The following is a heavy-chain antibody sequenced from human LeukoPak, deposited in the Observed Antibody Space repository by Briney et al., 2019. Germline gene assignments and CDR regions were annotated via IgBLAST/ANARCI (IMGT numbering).Heavy chain of an antibody. V-gene: IGHV3-23*01. CDR2: ISGSGGST. CDR3: AKGGYSIAAYYYYYYMDV. Sequence: PGGSLRLSCAASGFTFSSYAMSCVRQAPGKGLEWVSAISGSGGSTYYADSVKGRFTISRDNSKNTLYLQMNSLRAEDTAVYYCAKGGYSIAAYYYYYYMDVWGKGTTVTVSS. J-gene: IGHJ6*03. CDR1: GFTFSSYA. D-gene: IGHD6-25*01.